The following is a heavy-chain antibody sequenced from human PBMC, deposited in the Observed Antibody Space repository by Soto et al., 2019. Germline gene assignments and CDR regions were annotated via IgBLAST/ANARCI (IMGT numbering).Heavy chain of an antibody. D-gene: IGHD5-18*01. CDR2: IIPIFGTA. CDR3: ARGTEQLWLFDY. V-gene: IGHV1-69*13. CDR1: GGTFSSYA. J-gene: IGHJ4*02. Sequence: SVKVSCKASGGTFSSYAISWVRQAPGQGLEWMGGIIPIFGTANYAQKFQGRVTITADESTSTAYMELSSLRSEDTAVYYCARGTEQLWLFDYWGQGTLVTVSS.